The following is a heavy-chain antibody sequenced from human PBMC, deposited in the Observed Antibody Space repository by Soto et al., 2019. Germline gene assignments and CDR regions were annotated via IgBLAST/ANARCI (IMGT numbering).Heavy chain of an antibody. V-gene: IGHV4-31*03. CDR2: IDNSGST. J-gene: IGHJ4*02. D-gene: IGHD3-10*02. CDR3: AGAVSDFDVRRYRTSYFDQ. CDR1: GASVSTGVYY. Sequence: SETLSLTCTVSGASVSTGVYYWTWIRHHPGKGLEWIGYIDNSGSTYYNPSLTGRVDISVDTSKNQFSLNLQSLTAADTAFYYCAGAVSDFDVRRYRTSYFDQWGQGILVTVSS.